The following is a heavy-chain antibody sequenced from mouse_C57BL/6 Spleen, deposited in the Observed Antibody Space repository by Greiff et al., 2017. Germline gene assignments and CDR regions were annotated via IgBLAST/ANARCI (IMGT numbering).Heavy chain of an antibody. V-gene: IGHV6-3*01. J-gene: IGHJ1*03. CDR1: GFTFSNYW. CDR2: ISLKSDNYAT. Sequence: EVKVEESGGGLVQPGGSMKLSCVASGFTFSNYWMNWVRQSPEQGLEWVAQISLKSDNYATHYAESVKGTFTISRDDSKRSVHLPMHTLRAEDSGIYYCKAYYCSSYWYFDVWGTGTTVTVSS. D-gene: IGHD1-1*01. CDR3: KAYYCSSYWYFDV.